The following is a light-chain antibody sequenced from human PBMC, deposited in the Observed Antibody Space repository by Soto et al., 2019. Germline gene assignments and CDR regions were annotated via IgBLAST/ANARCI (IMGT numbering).Light chain of an antibody. Sequence: QSALTQPRSVSGSPGQSVTISCTGTSSDVGHSNFVSWYQHHPGKAPKLLIYDVSDRPSRISSRFSGSKSANTASLTISGLQAEDEALYYCSSYKSTTTVRFVFGTGTKSPS. V-gene: IGLV2-11*01. CDR3: SSYKSTTTVRFV. J-gene: IGLJ1*01. CDR2: DVS. CDR1: SSDVGHSNF.